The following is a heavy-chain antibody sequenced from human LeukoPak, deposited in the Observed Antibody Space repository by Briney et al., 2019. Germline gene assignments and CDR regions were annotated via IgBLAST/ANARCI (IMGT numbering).Heavy chain of an antibody. CDR1: GYTFTSYG. J-gene: IGHJ6*03. V-gene: IGHV1-18*01. CDR3: ATVGKDMGYYYYMDV. CDR2: ISAYNGNT. D-gene: IGHD2-15*01. Sequence: ASVKVSCKASGYTFTSYGISWVRQAPGQGLEWMGWISAYNGNTNYAQKLQGRVTMTTDTSTSTAYMELRSLRSEDTAVYYCATVGKDMGYYYYMDVWGKGTTVTVS.